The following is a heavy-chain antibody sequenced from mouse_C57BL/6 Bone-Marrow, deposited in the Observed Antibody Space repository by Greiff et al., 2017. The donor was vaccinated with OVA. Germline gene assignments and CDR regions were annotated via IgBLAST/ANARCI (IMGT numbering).Heavy chain of an antibody. CDR2: IDPSDSYT. CDR1: GYTFTSYW. V-gene: IGHV1-50*01. J-gene: IGHJ3*01. Sequence: QVQLQQPGAELVKPGASVKLSCKASGYTFTSYWMQWVKQRPGQGLEWIGEIDPSDSYTNYNQKFKGKATLTVDTSSSTAYMQLSSLTYEASAVYYCASAVFAYWGQGTLVTVSA. CDR3: ASAVFAY.